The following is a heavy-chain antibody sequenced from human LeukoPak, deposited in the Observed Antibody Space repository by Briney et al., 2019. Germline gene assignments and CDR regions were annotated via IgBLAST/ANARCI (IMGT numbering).Heavy chain of an antibody. Sequence: SVKVSCKASGGTFSSYAISWVRQAPGQGLEWMGRIIPIFGTANYAQKFQGRVTITTDESTSTAYLELSSLRSEDTAVYYCARVSTGDINWFDPWGQGTLVTVSS. CDR3: ARVSTGDINWFDP. CDR1: GGTFSSYA. V-gene: IGHV1-69*05. D-gene: IGHD7-27*01. J-gene: IGHJ5*02. CDR2: IIPIFGTA.